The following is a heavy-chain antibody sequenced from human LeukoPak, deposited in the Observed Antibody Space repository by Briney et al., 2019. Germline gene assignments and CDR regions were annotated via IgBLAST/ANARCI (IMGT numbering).Heavy chain of an antibody. CDR1: GFTFSSYA. D-gene: IGHD3-9*01. CDR3: VKEGLVLRYFDWFRGSYYFDY. Sequence: GRSLRLSCSASGFTFSSYAMHWVRQAPGKGLEYVSAISSNGGSTYYADSVKGRFTISRDNSKNTLYLQMSSLRAEDTAVYYCVKEGLVLRYFDWFRGSYYFDYWGQGTLVTVSS. V-gene: IGHV3-64D*06. CDR2: ISSNGGST. J-gene: IGHJ4*02.